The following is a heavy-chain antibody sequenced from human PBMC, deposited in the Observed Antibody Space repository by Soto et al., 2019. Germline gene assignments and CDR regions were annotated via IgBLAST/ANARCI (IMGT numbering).Heavy chain of an antibody. J-gene: IGHJ4*02. V-gene: IGHV3-23*01. CDR1: GFTFSSYA. CDR3: AKDSSSDYVYVVTRFLGASFDS. D-gene: IGHD3-3*01. CDR2: ISGSGGST. Sequence: GGSLRLSCAASGFTFSSYAMSWVRQAPGKGLEWVSAISGSGGSTYYADSVKGRFTISRDNSKNTLYLQMNSLRAEDTAVYYCAKDSSSDYVYVVTRFLGASFDSWGQGTPVTVPS.